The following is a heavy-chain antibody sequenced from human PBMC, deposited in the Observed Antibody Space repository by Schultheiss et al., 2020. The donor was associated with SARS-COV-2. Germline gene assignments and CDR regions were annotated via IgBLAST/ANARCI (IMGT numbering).Heavy chain of an antibody. Sequence: SETLSLTCAVYGGSFSGYYWSWIRQPPGKGLEWIGYIYYSGSTYYNPSLKSLVTISVDTSESQFSLRLSSVTAADTAIYYCARADMDTAMVTFDFWGQGTLVTVSS. V-gene: IGHV4-34*01. CDR1: GGSFSGYY. J-gene: IGHJ4*02. CDR2: IYYSGST. D-gene: IGHD5-18*01. CDR3: ARADMDTAMVTFDF.